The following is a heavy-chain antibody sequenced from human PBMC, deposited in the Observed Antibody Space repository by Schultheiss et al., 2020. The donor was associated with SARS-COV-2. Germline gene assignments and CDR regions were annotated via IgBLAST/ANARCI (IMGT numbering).Heavy chain of an antibody. J-gene: IGHJ4*02. CDR1: GFTFSSYG. Sequence: GGSLRLSCAASGFTFSSYGMHWVRQAPGKGLEWVAVISYDGSNKYYADSVKGRFTISRDNSKNTLYLQMNSLRAEDTAVYYCARVAKYSGYDLDYWGQGTLVTVSS. D-gene: IGHD5-12*01. V-gene: IGHV3-30*03. CDR2: ISYDGSNK. CDR3: ARVAKYSGYDLDY.